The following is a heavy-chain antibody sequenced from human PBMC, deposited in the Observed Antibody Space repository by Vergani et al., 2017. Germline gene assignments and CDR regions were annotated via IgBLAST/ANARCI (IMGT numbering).Heavy chain of an antibody. CDR1: GGTFSSYA. Sequence: QVQLVQSGAEVKKPGSSVKVSCKASGGTFSSYAISWVRQAPGQGLEWMGRIIPILGTANYAQKLQGRVTMTTDTSTSTAYMELRSLRSDDTAVYYCARDRARGSSNFDYWGQGTLVTVSS. D-gene: IGHD3-10*01. CDR2: IIPILGTA. J-gene: IGHJ4*02. V-gene: IGHV1-69*04. CDR3: ARDRARGSSNFDY.